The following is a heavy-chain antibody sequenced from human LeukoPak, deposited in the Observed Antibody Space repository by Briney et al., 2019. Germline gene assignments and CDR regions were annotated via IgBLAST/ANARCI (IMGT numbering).Heavy chain of an antibody. V-gene: IGHV1-8*01. Sequence: ASVKVSCKASGYTFTSYDINWVRQATGQGLEWMGWMNPNSGNTGYAQKFHGRVTMTRNTSISTAYMELSSLRSEDTAVYYCARGGVPLAAAGTYWFDPWGQGTLVTVSS. CDR1: GYTFTSYD. CDR2: MNPNSGNT. CDR3: ARGGVPLAAAGTYWFDP. J-gene: IGHJ5*02. D-gene: IGHD6-13*01.